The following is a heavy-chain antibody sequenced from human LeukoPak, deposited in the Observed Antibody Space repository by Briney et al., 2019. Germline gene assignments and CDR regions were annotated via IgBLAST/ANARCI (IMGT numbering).Heavy chain of an antibody. J-gene: IGHJ4*02. CDR2: ISYDGSNK. D-gene: IGHD1-26*01. CDR1: GFTFSSYG. V-gene: IGHV3-30*18. Sequence: TGGSLRLSCAASGFTFSSYGMHWVRQAPGKGLEWVAVISYDGSNKYYADSVKGRFTISRDNSKNTLYLQMNSLRAEDTAVYYCAKEVGASYFDYWAREPWSPSPQ. CDR3: AKEVGASYFDY.